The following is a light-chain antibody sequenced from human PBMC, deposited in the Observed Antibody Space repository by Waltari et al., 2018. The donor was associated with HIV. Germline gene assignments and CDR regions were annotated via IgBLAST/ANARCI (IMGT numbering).Light chain of an antibody. J-gene: IGKJ4*01. CDR2: GVS. CDR3: QQAYSTPT. V-gene: IGKV1-39*01. CDR1: QSINNY. Sequence: DIQMTQSPSSLSASVGDRVTITCRASQSINNYLIWYQQSPGKAPKVLIYGVSNLQSGVPSRFSGSGSGTDFTLTIRSLQPEDFATYYCQQAYSTPTFGGGTKVDIK.